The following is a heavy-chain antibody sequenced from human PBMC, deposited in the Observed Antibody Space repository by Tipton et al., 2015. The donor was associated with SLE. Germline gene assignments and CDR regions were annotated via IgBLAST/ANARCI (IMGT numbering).Heavy chain of an antibody. CDR1: GGSISSGSYY. V-gene: IGHV4-61*02. J-gene: IGHJ6*03. D-gene: IGHD3-3*01. Sequence: TLSLTCTVSGGSISSGSYYWSWIRQPAGKGLEWIGRIYTGGSTNYNPSLKSRVTISVDTSKNQFSLKLSSVTAADTAVYYCARVLGVVKSYYMDVWGKGTAVTVSS. CDR2: IYTGGST. CDR3: ARVLGVVKSYYMDV.